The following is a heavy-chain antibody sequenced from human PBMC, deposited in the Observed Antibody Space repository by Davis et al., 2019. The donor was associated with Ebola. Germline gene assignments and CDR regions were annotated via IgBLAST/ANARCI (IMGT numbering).Heavy chain of an antibody. CDR2: IYYSWST. J-gene: IGHJ6*02. CDR3: ARSRDLYGMDV. Sequence: MPSETLSLTCTVSGGSISSGDYYWSWIRQPPGKGLEWIGYIYYSWSTYYNPSLKSRVTISVDTSKNQFSLKLSSVTAADTAVYYCARSRDLYGMDVWGQGTTVTVSS. V-gene: IGHV4-30-4*01. CDR1: GGSISSGDYY.